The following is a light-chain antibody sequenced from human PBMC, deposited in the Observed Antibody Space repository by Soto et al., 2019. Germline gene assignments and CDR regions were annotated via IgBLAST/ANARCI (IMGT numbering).Light chain of an antibody. CDR2: DDN. V-gene: IGLV1-51*01. Sequence: QSVLTQPPSVSAAPGQKVTITCSGSSSNIGGNSVSWYQQLPGTAPKLLIYDDNKRPSGIPDRFSGSKSGTSATLGITGFQTGDEADYYCGSWDSSLSAYVFGTRTKV. CDR3: GSWDSSLSAYV. J-gene: IGLJ1*01. CDR1: SSNIGGNS.